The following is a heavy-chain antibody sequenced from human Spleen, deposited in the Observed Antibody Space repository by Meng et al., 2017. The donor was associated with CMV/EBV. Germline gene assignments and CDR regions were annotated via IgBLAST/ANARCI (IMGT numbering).Heavy chain of an antibody. CDR3: ARVWGGDSWGYYGMDV. V-gene: IGHV4-39*02. CDR2: IYYSGST. J-gene: IGHJ6*02. Sequence: GSLRLSCTVSGGSISTSSYYWGWIRQPPGKGLEWIGSIYYSGSTYYNPSLKSRVTISVDMSKNQFSLKLSSVTAADTAVYYCARVWGGDSWGYYGMDVWGLGTTVTVSS. CDR1: GGSISTSSYY. D-gene: IGHD2-21*02.